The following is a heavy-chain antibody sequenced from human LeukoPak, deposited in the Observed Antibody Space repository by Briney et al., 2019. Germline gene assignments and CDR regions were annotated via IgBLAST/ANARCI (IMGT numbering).Heavy chain of an antibody. CDR1: GGSISSSSYY. J-gene: IGHJ3*02. Sequence: SETLSLTCTVSGGSISSSSYYWGWIRQPPGKGLEWIGSIYYSGSTYYNPSLKSRVTISVDTSKNQFSLKLSSVTAADTAVYYCARHLQEPYDSSGYYYFTNAFDIWGQGTMVTVSS. CDR3: ARHLQEPYDSSGYYYFTNAFDI. V-gene: IGHV4-39*01. CDR2: IYYSGST. D-gene: IGHD3-22*01.